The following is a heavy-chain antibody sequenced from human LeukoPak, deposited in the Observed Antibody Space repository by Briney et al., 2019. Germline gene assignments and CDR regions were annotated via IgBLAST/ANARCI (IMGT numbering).Heavy chain of an antibody. CDR2: IFYSGST. CDR1: GGSISSYY. Sequence: SETLSLTCTVYGGSISSYYWTWIRQPPGKGLEWIGNIFYSGSTYYNPSLKSRVTISVDTSKNQFSLKLSSVTAADTAVYYCARRGSTGRTGFDYWGQGTLVTVSS. CDR3: ARRGSTGRTGFDY. D-gene: IGHD2-8*02. J-gene: IGHJ4*02. V-gene: IGHV4-59*01.